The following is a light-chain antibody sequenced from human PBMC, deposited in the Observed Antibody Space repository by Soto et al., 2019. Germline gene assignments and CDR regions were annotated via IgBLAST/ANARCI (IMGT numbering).Light chain of an antibody. V-gene: IGKV3-11*01. J-gene: IGKJ4*02. CDR1: RSISTY. CDR2: EAL. CDR3: QQRNNWPLT. Sequence: ETVVTQSPATRSLSPVSRATLSCRASRSISTYLAWYQQKPGQAPRLLIYEALNRATGIPARFSGSGSGTDFTLTISSLEPEDFAVYYCQQRNNWPLTFGGGTKVDIK.